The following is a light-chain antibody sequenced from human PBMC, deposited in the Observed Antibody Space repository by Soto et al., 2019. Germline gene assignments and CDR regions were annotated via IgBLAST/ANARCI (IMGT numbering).Light chain of an antibody. CDR3: QQRSDWPAT. V-gene: IGKV3-11*01. J-gene: IGKJ1*01. Sequence: EIVLTQSPATLSLSPGERATLSCRASQSVSKYLAWYQQRPGQAPRLLIYEASNRATGIPARFSGSGSGTDFTLTISSLEPEDFAVYYCQQRSDWPATFGQGTKVEIK. CDR2: EAS. CDR1: QSVSKY.